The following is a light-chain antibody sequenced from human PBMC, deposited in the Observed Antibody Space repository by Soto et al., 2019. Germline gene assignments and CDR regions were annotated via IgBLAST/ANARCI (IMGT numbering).Light chain of an antibody. CDR1: QSVGSN. Sequence: ERVMTQSPATLSVSPGERATLSCRASQSVGSNLAWYQQKPGQAPRLLIFGASSRATGVPARFSGSGSGTEFTLTISRLEPADFGLYYCQQRLNWPPGFGQGTKVDIK. J-gene: IGKJ1*01. CDR2: GAS. CDR3: QQRLNWPPG. V-gene: IGKV3-15*01.